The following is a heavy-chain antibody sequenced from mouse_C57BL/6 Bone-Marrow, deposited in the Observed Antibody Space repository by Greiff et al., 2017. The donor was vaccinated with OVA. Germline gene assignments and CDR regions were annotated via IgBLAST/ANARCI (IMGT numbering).Heavy chain of an antibody. CDR1: GFTFSSYA. CDR2: ISDGGSYT. D-gene: IGHD6-1*01. CDR3: ARKFYRTPPWFAD. J-gene: IGHJ3*01. Sequence: EVQVVESGGGLVKPGGSLKLSCAASGFTFSSYAMSWVRQTPEKRLEWVATISDGGSYTYYPDNVKGRFTISRDNAKNNLYLQMSHLKSEDTAMYYCARKFYRTPPWFADWGQGTLVTVSA. V-gene: IGHV5-4*01.